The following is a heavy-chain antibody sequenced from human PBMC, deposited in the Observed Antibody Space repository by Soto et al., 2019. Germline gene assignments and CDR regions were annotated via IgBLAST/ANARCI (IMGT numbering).Heavy chain of an antibody. CDR3: ARDAAAVSEY. J-gene: IGHJ4*02. V-gene: IGHV1-69*02. Sequence: QVQLVQSGAEVKKPGSSVKVSCKASGGTFSSYTISWVRQAPGQGLEWMGRIIPILGIANYAQKFQGRVXSXXDKSTSTAYMELSSLRSEDTAVDYCARDAAAVSEYWGKGTLVTVSS. D-gene: IGHD6-13*01. CDR1: GGTFSSYT. CDR2: IIPILGIA.